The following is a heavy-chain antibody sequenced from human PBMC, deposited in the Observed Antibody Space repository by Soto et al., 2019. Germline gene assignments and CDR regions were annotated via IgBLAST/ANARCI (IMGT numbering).Heavy chain of an antibody. D-gene: IGHD7-27*01. CDR1: GFTFSSYA. V-gene: IGHV3-30-3*01. J-gene: IGHJ3*02. CDR2: ISYDGSNK. CDR3: ARKNWGDAFDI. Sequence: GGSLRLSCAASGFTFSSYAMHWVRQAPGKGLEWVAVISYDGSNKYYADSVKGRFTISRDNSKNTLYLQMNSLRAEDTAVYYCARKNWGDAFDIWGQGTMVTVSS.